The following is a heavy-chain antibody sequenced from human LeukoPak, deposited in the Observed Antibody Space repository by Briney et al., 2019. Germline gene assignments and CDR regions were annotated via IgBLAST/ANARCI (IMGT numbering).Heavy chain of an antibody. D-gene: IGHD6-19*01. CDR3: ARAGSGWYYGSRRTYYGMDV. CDR2: INSSSSTI. V-gene: IGHV3-48*02. J-gene: IGHJ6*02. Sequence: PGGSLRLSCAASGFTFSSYSMNWVRQAPGKGLEWVSYINSSSSTIYYADSVKGRFTISRDNAKNSLYLQMNSLRDEDTAVYYCARAGSGWYYGSRRTYYGMDVWGQGTTVTVSS. CDR1: GFTFSSYS.